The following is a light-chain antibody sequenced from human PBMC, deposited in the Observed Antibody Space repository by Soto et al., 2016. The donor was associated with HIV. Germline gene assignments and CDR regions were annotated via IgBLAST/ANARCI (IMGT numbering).Light chain of an antibody. V-gene: IGLV3-19*01. CDR3: LSRSNTENHNYV. Sequence: SSELTQDPVVSVALGQTVTITCRGDSLRSYYASWYQQKPGQAPVLVMFGNNKRPSGIPARFSGSSSGNPASLTISGARAEDEADYYCLSRSNTENHNYVFGKWDQGHRP. J-gene: IGLJ1*01. CDR2: GNN. CDR1: SLRSYY.